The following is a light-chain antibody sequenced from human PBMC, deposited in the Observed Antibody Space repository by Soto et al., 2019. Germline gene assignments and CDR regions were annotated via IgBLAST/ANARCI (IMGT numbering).Light chain of an antibody. CDR2: RNN. V-gene: IGLV1-47*01. CDR3: VAWDDSLSGRV. J-gene: IGLJ2*01. Sequence: QLVLTQPPSASGTPGQRVTISCSGSSSNIGSHNVYWYHQLPGTAPKLLIYRNNQRPSGVPDRFSGSKSGTSASLAISGLRSEDEADYYCVAWDDSLSGRVFGGGTKLTVL. CDR1: SSNIGSHN.